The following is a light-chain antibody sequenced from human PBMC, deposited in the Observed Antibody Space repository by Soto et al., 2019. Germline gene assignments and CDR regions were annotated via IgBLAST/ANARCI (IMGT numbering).Light chain of an antibody. CDR1: QSISSY. CDR2: AAS. Sequence: DIQMTQSPSSLSASVGDRVTLXXRASQSISSYLNWYQQKPGKAPKXLIYAASSLQSGVPSRFSGSGAGTDFTLTISSLQPEDFATYYCQQSYSTPQTFGQGTKVDIK. J-gene: IGKJ1*01. CDR3: QQSYSTPQT. V-gene: IGKV1-39*01.